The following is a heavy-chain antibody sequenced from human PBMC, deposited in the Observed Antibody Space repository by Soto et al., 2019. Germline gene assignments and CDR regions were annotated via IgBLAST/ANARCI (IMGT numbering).Heavy chain of an antibody. CDR3: ARDDYGPNWFDP. V-gene: IGHV3-11*01. CDR2: ISSSGSTI. CDR1: GCTFSDYY. J-gene: IGHJ5*02. Sequence: PGGSLRLSCASSGCTFSDYYMSWIRQAPGKGLEWVSYISSSGSTIYYADSVKGRFTISRDNAKNSLYLQMNSLRAEDTAVYYCARDDYGPNWFDPWGQGTLVTVSS. D-gene: IGHD4-17*01.